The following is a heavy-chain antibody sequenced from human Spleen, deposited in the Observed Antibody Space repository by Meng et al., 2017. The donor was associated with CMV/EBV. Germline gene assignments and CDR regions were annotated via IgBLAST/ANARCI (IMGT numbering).Heavy chain of an antibody. V-gene: IGHV3-23*01. Sequence: GESLKISCAASGFTFSSYAMSWVRQAPGKGLEWVSAISGSGGSTYYADSVKGRFTISRDNSKNTLYLQMNSLRAEDTAVYYCAKGGYSYGPSRHWGRGTLVTVSS. CDR2: ISGSGGST. J-gene: IGHJ4*02. CDR1: GFTFSSYA. D-gene: IGHD5-18*01. CDR3: AKGGYSYGPSRH.